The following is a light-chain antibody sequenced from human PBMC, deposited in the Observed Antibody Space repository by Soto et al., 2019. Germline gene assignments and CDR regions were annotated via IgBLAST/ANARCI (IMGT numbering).Light chain of an antibody. Sequence: EIVLTQSPGTLSLSPGERATLSCRASQSVSSSYLAWYQQKPGQAPRLLIYGASSRATGNPDRFSGSGSGTDFTLTISRLEPEDLAVYYCQQYGNSPTFGQGTKVDIK. CDR2: GAS. V-gene: IGKV3-20*01. CDR1: QSVSSSY. CDR3: QQYGNSPT. J-gene: IGKJ1*01.